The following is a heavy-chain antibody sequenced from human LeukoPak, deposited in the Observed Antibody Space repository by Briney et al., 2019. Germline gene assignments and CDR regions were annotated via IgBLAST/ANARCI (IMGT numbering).Heavy chain of an antibody. Sequence: SQTLSLTCTVSGGSISSGDYYWSWIRQPPGKGLEWIGYIYYRGSTYYNPSLKSRVTISVDTSKNQFPLKLSSVTAADTAVYYCAREGPLEGATTNYFDYWGQGTLVTVSS. V-gene: IGHV4-30-4*01. CDR3: AREGPLEGATTNYFDY. J-gene: IGHJ4*02. D-gene: IGHD5-12*01. CDR1: GGSISSGDYY. CDR2: IYYRGST.